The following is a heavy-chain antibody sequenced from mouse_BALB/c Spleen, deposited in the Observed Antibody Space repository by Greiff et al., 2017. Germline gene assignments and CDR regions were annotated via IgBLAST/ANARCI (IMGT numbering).Heavy chain of an antibody. J-gene: IGHJ4*01. D-gene: IGHD2-10*02. CDR3: ARRPSMVSYYAMDY. Sequence: VQLQQSGAELVKPGASVKLSCTASGFNIKDTYMHWVKQRPEQGLEWIGRIDPANGNTKYDPKFQGKATITADTSSNTAYLQLSSLTSEDTAVYYCARRPSMVSYYAMDYWGQGTSVTVSS. V-gene: IGHV14-3*02. CDR1: GFNIKDTY. CDR2: IDPANGNT.